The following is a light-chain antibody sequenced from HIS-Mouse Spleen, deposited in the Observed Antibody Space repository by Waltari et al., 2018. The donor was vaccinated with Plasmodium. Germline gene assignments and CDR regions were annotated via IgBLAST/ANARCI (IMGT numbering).Light chain of an antibody. J-gene: IGLJ3*02. V-gene: IGLV2-23*03. CDR2: EGS. Sequence: QSALTQPASVSGSPGQSITISCTGTSSAVGSYNIVSWYQQHPGKAPKLMIYEGSKRPSGVSNRFSGSKSGNTASLTISGLQAEDEADYYCCSYAGSSTFVFGGGTKLTVL. CDR1: SSAVGSYNI. CDR3: CSYAGSSTFV.